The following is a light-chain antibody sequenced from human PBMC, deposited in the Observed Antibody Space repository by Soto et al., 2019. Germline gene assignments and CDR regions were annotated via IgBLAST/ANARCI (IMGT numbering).Light chain of an antibody. CDR3: QHYNNWPFA. J-gene: IGKJ2*01. V-gene: IGKV3-15*01. Sequence: DIVMTQSPSTLSLSPGERATLSCRASQTVYTNLAWYQQKPGQAPRLLIYGASARAAGIPDRFSGSGSGTEFTLTISSLQSEDFAVYYCQHYNNWPFAFGQGTKVDIK. CDR2: GAS. CDR1: QTVYTN.